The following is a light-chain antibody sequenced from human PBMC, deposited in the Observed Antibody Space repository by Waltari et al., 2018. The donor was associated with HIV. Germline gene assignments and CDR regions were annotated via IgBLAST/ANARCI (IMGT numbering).Light chain of an antibody. CDR3: QQYSNWWT. CDR2: GAS. V-gene: IGKV3-15*01. CDR1: ESVRTY. Sequence: EIVMTQSPATLSVSPGARATLSCRASESVRTYLAWFQQKPGQAPRLLIYGASTRATGVPARFSGSGSGTDFTLTISSLQSEDFAVYYCQQYSNWWTFGQGTKVEIK. J-gene: IGKJ1*01.